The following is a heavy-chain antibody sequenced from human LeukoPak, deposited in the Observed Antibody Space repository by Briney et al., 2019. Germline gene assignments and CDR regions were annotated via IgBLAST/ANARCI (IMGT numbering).Heavy chain of an antibody. J-gene: IGHJ4*02. CDR3: ARGPKLYSSSAGTDY. Sequence: PSETLSLTCAVYGGSFSGYYWSWIRQPPGKGLEWIGEINHSGSTNYNPSLKSRVTISVDTSKNQFSLKLSSVTAADTAVYHCARGPKLYSSSAGTDYWGQGTLVTVSS. V-gene: IGHV4-34*01. D-gene: IGHD6-6*01. CDR2: INHSGST. CDR1: GGSFSGYY.